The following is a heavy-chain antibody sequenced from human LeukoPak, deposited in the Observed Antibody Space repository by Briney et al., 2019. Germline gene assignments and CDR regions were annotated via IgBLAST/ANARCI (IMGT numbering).Heavy chain of an antibody. CDR2: INYSGST. CDR3: ARGGLRGDWAGYYCYMYV. J-gene: IGHJ6*03. Sequence: PSETLSLTCTVSGGSISSYYWSWIRQPPGKGLEWIGDINYSGSTNYNPSLKSRVTISVDTSKNQFSLKLISVTAADTAVYYCARGGLRGDWAGYYCYMYVWGKGNTVPVSS. CDR1: GGSISSYY. V-gene: IGHV4-59*01. D-gene: IGHD2-21*01.